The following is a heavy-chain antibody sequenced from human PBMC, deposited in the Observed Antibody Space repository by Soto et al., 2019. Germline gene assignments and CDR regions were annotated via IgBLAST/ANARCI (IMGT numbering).Heavy chain of an antibody. CDR2: MYNSGSA. D-gene: IGHD5-18*01. CDR1: GGSLSSYY. J-gene: IGHJ4*02. Sequence: SQTLSLTCTVSGGSLSSYYWSWIRQPPGKGLEWVGYMYNSGSANYNPSLKSRVTISVDMSQNQFSLKLTSVTAADTAVYYCARHGAIYSNSWYDFDYWGQGTLVTVSS. CDR3: ARHGAIYSNSWYDFDY. V-gene: IGHV4-59*08.